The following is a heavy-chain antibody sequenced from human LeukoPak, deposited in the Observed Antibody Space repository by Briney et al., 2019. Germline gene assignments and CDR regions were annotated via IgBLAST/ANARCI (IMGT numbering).Heavy chain of an antibody. CDR3: AKDVKPDGVWDVDY. CDR2: INSDGSST. J-gene: IGHJ4*02. D-gene: IGHD1-14*01. Sequence: GGPLRLSCAASGFTFSSYWMHWVRQAPGKGLVWVSRINSDGSSTSYADSVKGRFTISRDNSNNMLFLHMDSLRAEDTALYYCAKDVKPDGVWDVDYWGQGTLVTVSS. CDR1: GFTFSSYW. V-gene: IGHV3-74*01.